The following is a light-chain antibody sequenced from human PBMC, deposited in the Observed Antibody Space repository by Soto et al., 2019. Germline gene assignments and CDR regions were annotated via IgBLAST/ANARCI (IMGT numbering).Light chain of an antibody. J-gene: IGKJ1*01. CDR2: GAS. Sequence: EIVMTQSPATLSVSPGERATLSCRASQRVSSNLAWYQQKPGQAPRLLIYGASTRATGIPARFSGSGSGTEFTLTISSLQSEDFAVYYCQQYNNWPPPFGQGTKVEIK. CDR1: QRVSSN. CDR3: QQYNNWPPP. V-gene: IGKV3-15*01.